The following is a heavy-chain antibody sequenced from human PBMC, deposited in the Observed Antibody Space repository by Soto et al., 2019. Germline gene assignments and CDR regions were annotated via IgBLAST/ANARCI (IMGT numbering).Heavy chain of an antibody. D-gene: IGHD2-8*01. V-gene: IGHV5-51*01. CDR2: IYPGGSDT. Sequence: GESLKISCKDSGYNFANYWIAWVRQMPGKGLEWMGIIYPGGSDTRYSPSFQGQVTISADKSISTAYLQWTSLKASDTAMYYCARLPIGPKNGGFDPWGQGTLVTVSS. CDR1: GYNFANYW. J-gene: IGHJ5*02. CDR3: ARLPIGPKNGGFDP.